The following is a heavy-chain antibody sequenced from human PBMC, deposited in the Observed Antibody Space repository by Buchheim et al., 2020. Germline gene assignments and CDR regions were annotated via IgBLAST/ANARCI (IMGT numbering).Heavy chain of an antibody. CDR3: ARDPYYYDSSGYKYFFDY. CDR1: GGSIDSRNYY. J-gene: IGHJ4*02. Sequence: QLQLQESGPGLVKPSETLSLTCTVSGGSIDSRNYYWGWIRQPPGEGLEWIGTICSTGTTYYNPSLKSRVTISVDTSKNQFSLKLSSVTAADTAVYYCARDPYYYDSSGYKYFFDYWGQGIL. CDR2: ICSTGTT. D-gene: IGHD3-22*01. V-gene: IGHV4-39*07.